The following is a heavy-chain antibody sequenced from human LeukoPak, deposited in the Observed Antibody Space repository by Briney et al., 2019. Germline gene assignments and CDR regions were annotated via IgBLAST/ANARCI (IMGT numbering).Heavy chain of an antibody. CDR2: IGTSVNAI. CDR1: GFIFSGFD. Sequence: GRSLRLSCAASGFIFSGFDMNWVRQAPGKGLEWIAHIGTSVNAIYYADSVKGRFTISRDNARNSLYLQMDSLRVEDTAVYYCARDSVWFGELLNWGQGALVTVSS. V-gene: IGHV3-48*03. CDR3: ARDSVWFGELLN. D-gene: IGHD3-10*01. J-gene: IGHJ4*02.